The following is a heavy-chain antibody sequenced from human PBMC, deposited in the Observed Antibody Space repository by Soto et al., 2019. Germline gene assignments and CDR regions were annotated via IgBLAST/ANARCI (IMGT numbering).Heavy chain of an antibody. CDR2: LYYSGST. CDR1: GGSISSYY. V-gene: IGHV4-59*01. Sequence: QVQLVESGPGLVKPSETLSLTCTVSGGSISSYYWSWIRQPPGKGLQWIGYLYYSGSTNYNPSLRRRVTLSVDPSKNQFSLKLSAVTAADTAVYYCATYGYFCPDAFDIWGQGTMVTVSS. CDR3: ATYGYFCPDAFDI. D-gene: IGHD3-22*01. J-gene: IGHJ3*02.